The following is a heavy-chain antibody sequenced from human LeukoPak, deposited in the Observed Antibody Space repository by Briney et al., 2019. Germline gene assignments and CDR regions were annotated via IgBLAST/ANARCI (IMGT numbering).Heavy chain of an antibody. V-gene: IGHV3-7*01. J-gene: IGHJ4*02. CDR2: IKQDGSEK. CDR3: ARDRTRCPY. Sequence: GGSLRLSCAASGFTFSTAWMSWVRQAPGKGLEWVANIKQDGSEKYYVDSVKGRFTISRDNAKNSLYLQMNSLRAEDTAVYYCARDRTRCPYWGQGTLVTVSS. CDR1: GFTFSTAW. D-gene: IGHD1-7*01.